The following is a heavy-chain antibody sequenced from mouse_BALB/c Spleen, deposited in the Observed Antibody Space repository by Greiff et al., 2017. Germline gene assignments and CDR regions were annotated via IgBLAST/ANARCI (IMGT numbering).Heavy chain of an antibody. J-gene: IGHJ4*01. CDR3: ARGRSLLAMDY. CDR1: GFTFTDYY. CDR2: IRNKANGYTT. V-gene: IGHV7-3*02. Sequence: EVQLVESGGGLVQPGGSLRLSCATSGFTFTDYYMSWVRQPPGKALEWLGFIRNKANGYTTEYSASVKGRFTISRDNSQSILYLQMNTLRAEDSATYYCARGRSLLAMDYWGQGTSVTVSS.